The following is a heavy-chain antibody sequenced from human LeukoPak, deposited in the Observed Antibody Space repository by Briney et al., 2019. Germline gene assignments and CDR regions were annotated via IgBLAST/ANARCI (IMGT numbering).Heavy chain of an antibody. CDR1: GFTFSSYG. CDR3: AKVNYDSSGYYCDY. J-gene: IGHJ4*02. V-gene: IGHV3-30*18. D-gene: IGHD3-22*01. Sequence: GGSLRLSCAASGFTFSSYGMHWVRQAPGKGLEWVAVISYDGSNKYYADSVKGRFTISRDNSKNTLYLQMNSLRAEDTAVYYCAKVNYDSSGYYCDYWGQGTLVTVSS. CDR2: ISYDGSNK.